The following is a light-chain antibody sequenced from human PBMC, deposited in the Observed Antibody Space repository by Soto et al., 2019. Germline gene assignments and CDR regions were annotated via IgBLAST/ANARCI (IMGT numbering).Light chain of an antibody. CDR2: DAS. V-gene: IGKV3-20*01. CDR1: QSVSSY. CDR3: QQYGSSRIT. Sequence: EIVLTQSPANLALSPGERATLSCRASQSVSSYLAWYQQKPGQAPRLLIYDASNRATGIPDRFSGSGSGTDFTLTISRLEPEDFAVYYCQQYGSSRITFGQGTRLEIK. J-gene: IGKJ5*01.